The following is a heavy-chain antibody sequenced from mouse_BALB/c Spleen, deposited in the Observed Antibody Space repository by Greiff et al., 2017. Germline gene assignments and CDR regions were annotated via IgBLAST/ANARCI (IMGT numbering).Heavy chain of an antibody. CDR3: ARSGGYYGSSFFDY. J-gene: IGHJ2*01. D-gene: IGHD1-1*01. V-gene: IGHV14-3*02. CDR1: GFNIKDTY. CDR2: IDPANGNT. Sequence: VQLQQSGAELVKPGASVKLSCTASGFNIKDTYMHWVKQRPEQGLEWIGRIDPANGNTKYDPKFQGKATITADTSSNTAYLQLSSLTSEDTAVYYCARSGGYYGSSFFDYWGQGTTLTVSS.